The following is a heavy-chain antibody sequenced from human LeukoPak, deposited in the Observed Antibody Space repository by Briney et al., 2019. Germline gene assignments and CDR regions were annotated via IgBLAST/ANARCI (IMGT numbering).Heavy chain of an antibody. V-gene: IGHV3-74*01. CDR1: GFTFSSYW. D-gene: IGHD3-10*01. Sequence: GGSLRLSCAASGFTFSSYWMHWVRQAPGKGLVWVSRINSDGSSTTYADSVKGRFTISRDTAKNTLYLQMNSLRAEDTAVYYCARVRYYYGSGIQYYFDYWGQGTLVTVSS. CDR2: INSDGSST. J-gene: IGHJ4*02. CDR3: ARVRYYYGSGIQYYFDY.